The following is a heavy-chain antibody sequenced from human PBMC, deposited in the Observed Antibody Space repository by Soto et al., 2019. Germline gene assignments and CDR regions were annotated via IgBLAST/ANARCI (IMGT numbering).Heavy chain of an antibody. CDR1: GFTFISYW. Sequence: GGSLRLSSAASGFTFISYWMSGVRQAPGKGLEWVANIKQDGSEKYYVDSVKGRFTISRDNAKNSLYLQMNSLRAEDTAVYYCASDAVAGLSDYWGQGTLVTVSS. V-gene: IGHV3-7*01. CDR2: IKQDGSEK. D-gene: IGHD6-19*01. CDR3: ASDAVAGLSDY. J-gene: IGHJ4*02.